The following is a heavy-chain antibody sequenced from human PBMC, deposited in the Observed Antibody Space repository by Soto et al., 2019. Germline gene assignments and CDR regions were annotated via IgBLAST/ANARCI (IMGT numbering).Heavy chain of an antibody. Sequence: SVKVSCKASGGTFSSYTISWVRQAPGQGLEWMGGIIPILGIANYAQKFQGRVTITADKSTSTAYMELSSLRSEDTAVYYCARATYYYDSSGVRFDPWGQGTLVTVSS. CDR3: ARATYYYDSSGVRFDP. V-gene: IGHV1-69*10. D-gene: IGHD3-22*01. CDR1: GGTFSSYT. J-gene: IGHJ5*02. CDR2: IIPILGIA.